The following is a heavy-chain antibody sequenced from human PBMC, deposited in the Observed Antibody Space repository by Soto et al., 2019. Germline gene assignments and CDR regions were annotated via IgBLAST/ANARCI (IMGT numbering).Heavy chain of an antibody. J-gene: IGHJ6*02. CDR2: ISGGGRDI. CDR3: ATSLAVQLGYYGMDV. D-gene: IGHD6-6*01. Sequence: LRLSCAASGFTFSSYSLNWVRQAPGKGLEWVSSISGGGRDIKYGDSVKGRFIISRDNAMDSLHLQMYSLRADDTAIYFCATSLAVQLGYYGMDVWGPGTTVTVSS. CDR1: GFTFSSYS. V-gene: IGHV3-21*01.